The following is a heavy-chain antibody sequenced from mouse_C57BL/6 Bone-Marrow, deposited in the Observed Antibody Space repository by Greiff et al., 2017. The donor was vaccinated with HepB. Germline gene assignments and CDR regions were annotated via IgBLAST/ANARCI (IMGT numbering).Heavy chain of an antibody. D-gene: IGHD2-14*01. J-gene: IGHJ2*01. Sequence: EVQRVESGAELVRPGASVKLSCTASGFNIKDDYMHWVKQRPEQGLEWIGWIDPENGDTEYASKFQGKATITADKSSSTAYMQLSSLTSEDSAVYYCARSYRKRAPDYWGQGTTLTVSS. CDR3: ARSYRKRAPDY. CDR2: IDPENGDT. CDR1: GFNIKDDY. V-gene: IGHV14-4*01.